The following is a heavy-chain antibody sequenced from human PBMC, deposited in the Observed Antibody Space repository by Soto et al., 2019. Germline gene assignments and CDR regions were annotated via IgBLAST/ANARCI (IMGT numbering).Heavy chain of an antibody. CDR3: AKEFRGLFDY. Sequence: EVQLVESGGGLVQPGRSLRLSCAASGFTFDDYAMHWVRQAPGKCLEWVSGISWNSGSIGYADSVKGRFTISRDNAKNSLYLQMNSLRAEDTALYYCAKEFRGLFDYWGQGTLVIVSS. CDR1: GFTFDDYA. CDR2: ISWNSGSI. J-gene: IGHJ4*02. D-gene: IGHD3-10*01. V-gene: IGHV3-9*01.